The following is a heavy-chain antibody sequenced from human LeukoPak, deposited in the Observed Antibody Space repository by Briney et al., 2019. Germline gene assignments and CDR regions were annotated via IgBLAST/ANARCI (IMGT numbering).Heavy chain of an antibody. Sequence: ASVKVSCKASGYTFTGYYMHWVRQAPGQGLEWMGWINPNSGGTNYAQKFQGRVTMTRDTSISTAYMELSRLRSDDTAVYYSAREGSIAVAFDYWGQGTLVTVSS. V-gene: IGHV1-2*02. CDR2: INPNSGGT. J-gene: IGHJ4*02. CDR1: GYTFTGYY. CDR3: AREGSIAVAFDY. D-gene: IGHD6-19*01.